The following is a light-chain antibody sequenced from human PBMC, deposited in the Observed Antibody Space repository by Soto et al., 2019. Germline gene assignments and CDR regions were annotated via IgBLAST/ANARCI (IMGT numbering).Light chain of an antibody. J-gene: IGKJ1*01. CDR3: QQYGTSPQT. CDR1: QGISTY. V-gene: IGKV1-39*01. CDR2: TAS. Sequence: DIQMTQSPSSLSASVGDRVTITCRASQGISTYLAWYQQKPGKAPKLLINTASSLRSGVPSRFSGSGSGTDFTLTISRLEPEDFALYYCQQYGTSPQTFGQGTKVDIK.